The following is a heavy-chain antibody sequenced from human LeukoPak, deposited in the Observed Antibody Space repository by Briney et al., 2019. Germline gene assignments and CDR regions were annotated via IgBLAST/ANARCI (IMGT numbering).Heavy chain of an antibody. V-gene: IGHV3-66*01. J-gene: IGHJ4*02. CDR1: GFTVTSNH. D-gene: IGHD6-6*01. Sequence: GGSLRLSCAASGFTVTSNHMNWVRQAPGKGLEWVSIIYTGGTTHYADSLKNRFTISRDDSINTLYLQMNSLRAEDTAVYYCARDSSSYYFDYWGQGTLVTVSS. CDR2: IYTGGTT. CDR3: ARDSSSYYFDY.